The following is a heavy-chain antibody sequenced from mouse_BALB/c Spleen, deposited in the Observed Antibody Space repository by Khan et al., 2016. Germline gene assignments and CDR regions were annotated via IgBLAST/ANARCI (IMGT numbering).Heavy chain of an antibody. J-gene: IGHJ4*01. CDR3: ARYGYYAIDY. CDR1: GYSITSGYS. CDR2: MHSSGST. D-gene: IGHD1-1*02. Sequence: EVQLQESGPDLVKPSQSLSLTCTVTGYSITSGYSWHWIRQFPGNKLEWMGYMHSSGSTNYSPSLTSRISITRDTSSNQFFLQLNSVTTEDTATYYCARYGYYAIDYWGQGTSVIVSS. V-gene: IGHV3-1*02.